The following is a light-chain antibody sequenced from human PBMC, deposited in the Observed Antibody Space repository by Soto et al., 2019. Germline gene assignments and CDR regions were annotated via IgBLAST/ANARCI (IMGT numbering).Light chain of an antibody. CDR1: QSISSY. CDR3: QQSYSTPPT. J-gene: IGKJ1*01. Sequence: DTQMTQSPSSLSASVGYRVTITCRASQSISSYLNWYQQKPGKAPKLLIYAASSLQSGVPSRFSGSGSGTDFTLTISSLQPEDFATYYCQQSYSTPPTFGQGTKVDIK. V-gene: IGKV1-39*01. CDR2: AAS.